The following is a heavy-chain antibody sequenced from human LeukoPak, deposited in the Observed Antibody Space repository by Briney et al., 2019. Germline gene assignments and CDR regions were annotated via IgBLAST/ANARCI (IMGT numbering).Heavy chain of an antibody. D-gene: IGHD3-10*01. Sequence: PSETLSLTCTVSGGSISSNYWSWRRQPPGKGLEWSGYIYYSGSTNYTPSLKSPVTISLDTSKNQFSLKLSSVTAADTAVYYCARDLGLYGSGTNWFDPWGQGTLVTVSS. V-gene: IGHV4-59*01. CDR2: IYYSGST. J-gene: IGHJ5*02. CDR1: GGSISSNY. CDR3: ARDLGLYGSGTNWFDP.